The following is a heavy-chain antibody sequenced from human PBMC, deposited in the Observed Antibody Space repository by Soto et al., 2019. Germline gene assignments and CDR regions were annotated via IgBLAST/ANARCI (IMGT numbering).Heavy chain of an antibody. CDR2: ISYDGSNK. CDR3: ARDLTLWVVTAPTDY. J-gene: IGHJ4*02. D-gene: IGHD2-21*02. CDR1: GFTFSSYA. Sequence: QVQLVESGGGVVQPGRSLRLSCAASGFTFSSYAMHWVRQAPGKGLEWVAVISYDGSNKYYADSVKGRFTISRDNSKNTLYLQMNSLRAEDTAVYYCARDLTLWVVTAPTDYWGQGTLVTVSS. V-gene: IGHV3-30-3*01.